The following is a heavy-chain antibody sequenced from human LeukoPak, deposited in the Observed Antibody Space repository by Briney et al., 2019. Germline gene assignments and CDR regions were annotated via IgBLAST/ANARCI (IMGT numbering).Heavy chain of an antibody. Sequence: GGSLRLSCTASGFTFSTYEMNWVRQAPGKGLEWISYISTTDNAIYYADSVKGRFTISTDNAKNSLYLQMNNLRVEDTAVYYCARAPPDIWGQGTMVTVSS. CDR1: GFTFSTYE. V-gene: IGHV3-48*03. J-gene: IGHJ3*02. CDR3: ARAPPDI. CDR2: ISTTDNAI.